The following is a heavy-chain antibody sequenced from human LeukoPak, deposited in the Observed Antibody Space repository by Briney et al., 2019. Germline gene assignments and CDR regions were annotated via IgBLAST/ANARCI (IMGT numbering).Heavy chain of an antibody. D-gene: IGHD6-6*01. CDR2: ISGDGGST. Sequence: PGGSLRLSCAASGFTFDDYAMHWVRQAPGKGLEWVSLISGDGGSTYYADSVKGRFTISRDSAKNSLYLQMNSLRAEDTAVYYCARDRVAARPNWFDPWGQGTLVTVSS. J-gene: IGHJ5*02. V-gene: IGHV3-43*02. CDR3: ARDRVAARPNWFDP. CDR1: GFTFDDYA.